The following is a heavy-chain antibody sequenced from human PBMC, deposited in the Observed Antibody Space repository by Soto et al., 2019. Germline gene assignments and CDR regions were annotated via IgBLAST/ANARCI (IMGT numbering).Heavy chain of an antibody. CDR3: ARHSIAVAGDEYGGNFDY. V-gene: IGHV4-39*01. CDR2: IYYSGST. D-gene: IGHD6-19*01. J-gene: IGHJ4*02. Sequence: SETLSLTCTVSGGSISSSSYYWGWIRQPPGKGLEWIGSIYYSGSTYYNPSLKSRVTISVDTSKNQFSLKLSSVTAADTAVYYCARHSIAVAGDEYGGNFDYWGQGTLVTVSS. CDR1: GGSISSSSYY.